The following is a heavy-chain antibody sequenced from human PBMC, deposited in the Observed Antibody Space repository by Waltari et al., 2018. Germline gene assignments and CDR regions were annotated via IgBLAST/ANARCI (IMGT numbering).Heavy chain of an antibody. CDR2: INPNGGAT. D-gene: IGHD2-21*02. CDR1: RDAITEHY. CDR3: AREYCGGDCRLFDY. V-gene: IGHV1-2*02. Sequence: LVQSGAEVMKPGASVKVSCKVSRDAITEHYIHWVRQVPGQGLEGMGWINPNGGATNYARNYRGRITVTWDTSATTSYMGLSGLRSDDTAVYYCAREYCGGDCRLFDYWGQGTLVTVSS. J-gene: IGHJ4*01.